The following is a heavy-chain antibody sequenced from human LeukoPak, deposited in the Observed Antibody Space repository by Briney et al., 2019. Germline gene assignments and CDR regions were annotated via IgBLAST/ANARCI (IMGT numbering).Heavy chain of an antibody. D-gene: IGHD2-2*01. CDR2: IYYSGST. V-gene: IGHV4-39*07. J-gene: IGHJ4*02. CDR3: ARGGGIVPAARLDY. Sequence: SGTLSLTCTVSGGSISSSSYYWGWIRQPPGKGLEWIGSIYYSGSTYYNPSLKSRVTISVDTSKNQFSLKLSSVTAADTAVYYCARGGGIVPAARLDYWGQGTLVTVSS. CDR1: GGSISSSSYY.